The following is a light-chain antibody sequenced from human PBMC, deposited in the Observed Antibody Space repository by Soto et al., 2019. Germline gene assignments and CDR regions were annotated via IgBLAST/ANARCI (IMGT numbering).Light chain of an antibody. Sequence: EIVLTQSPGTLSLSPWERATLSFRASQSVSNNYLAWYQQKPGQAPRLLIYGASSRATGIADRFSGSGSGTDFTLTISRLEPEDFALYYCQQYGYSPITFGQGTRLEIK. V-gene: IGKV3-20*01. CDR1: QSVSNNY. CDR2: GAS. CDR3: QQYGYSPIT. J-gene: IGKJ5*01.